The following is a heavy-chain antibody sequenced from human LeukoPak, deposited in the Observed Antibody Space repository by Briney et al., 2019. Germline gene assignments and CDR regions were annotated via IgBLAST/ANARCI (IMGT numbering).Heavy chain of an antibody. V-gene: IGHV1-18*01. CDR1: GYTFTSYG. J-gene: IGHJ5*02. D-gene: IGHD5-24*01. CDR3: ASTRGYNFRWFDP. CDR2: ISAYNGNT. Sequence: AASVKVSCKASGYTFTSYGISWVRRAPGQGLEWMGWISAYNGNTNYAQKLQGRVTMTTDTSTSTAYMELRSLRSDDTTVYYCASTRGYNFRWFDPWGQGTLVTVSS.